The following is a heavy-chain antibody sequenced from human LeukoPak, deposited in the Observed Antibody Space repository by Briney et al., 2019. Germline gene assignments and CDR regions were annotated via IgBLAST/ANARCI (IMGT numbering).Heavy chain of an antibody. J-gene: IGHJ6*03. CDR2: ISGSGGST. V-gene: IGHV3-23*01. CDR3: ARRGVTVGALPYMDV. Sequence: PGGCMRLSCAASGFTFSSYAMGCVRQAPGKGLEWVLAISGSGGSTYYAYPVEGAFTISGDNPKITLYLQMNGLRVDDTALYYCARRGVTVGALPYMDVWGKGTTVTVSS. D-gene: IGHD1-26*01. CDR1: GFTFSSYA.